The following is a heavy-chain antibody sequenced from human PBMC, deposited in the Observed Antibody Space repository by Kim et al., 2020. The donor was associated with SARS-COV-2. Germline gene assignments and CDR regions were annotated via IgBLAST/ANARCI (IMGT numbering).Heavy chain of an antibody. Sequence: NYNPSLKSRVTISVDTSKNQFSLKLSSVTAADTAVYYCAINSGGRVYFDYWGQGTLVTVSS. J-gene: IGHJ4*02. D-gene: IGHD2-15*01. CDR3: AINSGGRVYFDY. V-gene: IGHV4-59*01.